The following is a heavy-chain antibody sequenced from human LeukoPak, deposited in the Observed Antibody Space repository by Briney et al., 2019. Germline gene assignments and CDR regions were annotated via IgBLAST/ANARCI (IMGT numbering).Heavy chain of an antibody. Sequence: RGSLRLSCAVSGFTFSSYAMSWIRQAPGKGLEWVSYISSSGSTIYYADSVKGRFTISRDNAKNSLYLQMNSLRAEDTAVYYRARGGSSSWYFDYWGQGTLVTVSS. CDR3: ARGGSSSWYFDY. J-gene: IGHJ4*02. CDR2: ISSSGSTI. V-gene: IGHV3-11*04. D-gene: IGHD6-13*01. CDR1: GFTFSSYA.